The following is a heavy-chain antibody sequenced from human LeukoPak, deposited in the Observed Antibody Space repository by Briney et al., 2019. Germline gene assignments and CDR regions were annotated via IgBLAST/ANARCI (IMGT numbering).Heavy chain of an antibody. J-gene: IGHJ4*02. CDR3: AKDGSSGYYYSTLDY. D-gene: IGHD3-22*01. CDR1: GLTFTTYA. V-gene: IGHV3-23*01. Sequence: GGSLRLSCAVSGLTFTTYAMSWVRQAPGKGLEWVSVISGSGGSTYYADSVKGRFTISRDNSKNTLYLQMNSLRAEDTAVYYCAKDGSSGYYYSTLDYWGQGTLVTVSS. CDR2: ISGSGGST.